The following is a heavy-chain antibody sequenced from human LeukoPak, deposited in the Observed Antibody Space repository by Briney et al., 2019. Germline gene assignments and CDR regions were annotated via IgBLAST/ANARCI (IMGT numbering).Heavy chain of an antibody. V-gene: IGHV3-53*01. CDR1: GFTVSTSY. CDR2: LYDSGDT. Sequence: PGESLGLSCAASGFTVSTSYLSWVRRAPGKGREYGSVLYDSGDTYYAESVKGRFTISRDNSKNTVYLQMNSLRVEDTAVYYCARAAYDSGGYTANHDFWGQGTLVTVSS. CDR3: ARAAYDSGGYTANHDF. D-gene: IGHD3-22*01. J-gene: IGHJ4*02.